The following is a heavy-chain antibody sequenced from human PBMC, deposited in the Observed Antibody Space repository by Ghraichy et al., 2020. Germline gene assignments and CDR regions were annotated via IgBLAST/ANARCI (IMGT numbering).Heavy chain of an antibody. CDR3: ARAMGYGTVDY. Sequence: GESLNISCAASGFTFSTYSMNWVRQAPGVGLEWVSSISSSGDYIYHADSMKGRFTISRDNARNSLYLQMNSLRAEDTAVYYCARAMGYGTVDYWGQGTLVTVSS. CDR1: GFTFSTYS. V-gene: IGHV3-21*01. D-gene: IGHD3-16*01. J-gene: IGHJ4*02. CDR2: ISSSGDYI.